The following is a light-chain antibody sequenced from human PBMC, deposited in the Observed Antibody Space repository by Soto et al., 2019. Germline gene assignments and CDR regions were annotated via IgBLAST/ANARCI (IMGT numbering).Light chain of an antibody. V-gene: IGKV4-1*01. CDR2: WAS. J-gene: IGKJ1*01. CDR3: QQHYSTPT. Sequence: DIVMTQSPDSLAVSLGERATINCKSSQSVLSSSNNKNYLAWYQQKPGQPPKLLIYWASTRESGVPDRFSGRGSGTDFTLTVSSLQAEDVAVYYCQQHYSTPTFGQGTKVEIK. CDR1: QSVLSSSNNKNY.